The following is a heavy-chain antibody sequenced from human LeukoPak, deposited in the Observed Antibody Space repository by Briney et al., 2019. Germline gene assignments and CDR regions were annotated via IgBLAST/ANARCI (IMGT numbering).Heavy chain of an antibody. Sequence: GASVKVSCKASGYTFTSYGISWVRQAPGQGLEWMGWISAYNGNTNYAQKLQGRVTMTTDTSTSTAYMELRSLRSDDTAVYYCARGDYDILTGPNWFDPWGQGTLVTVSS. V-gene: IGHV1-18*04. J-gene: IGHJ5*02. CDR2: ISAYNGNT. CDR3: ARGDYDILTGPNWFDP. D-gene: IGHD3-9*01. CDR1: GYTFTSYG.